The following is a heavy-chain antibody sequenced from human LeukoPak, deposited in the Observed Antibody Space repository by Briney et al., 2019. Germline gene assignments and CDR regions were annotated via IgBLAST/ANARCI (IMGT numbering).Heavy chain of an antibody. Sequence: GGSLRLSCAASGFTFSSYSMNWVRQAPGKGLEWVSSISSISSSRTFIYYPDSVKGRFTISRDNTKNSLFLQMNSLRAEDTAVYYCARWVSEGRKDYWGQRTLVTVSS. D-gene: IGHD1-26*01. V-gene: IGHV3-21*01. J-gene: IGHJ4*02. CDR3: ARWVSEGRKDY. CDR1: GFTFSSYS. CDR2: ISSISSSRTFI.